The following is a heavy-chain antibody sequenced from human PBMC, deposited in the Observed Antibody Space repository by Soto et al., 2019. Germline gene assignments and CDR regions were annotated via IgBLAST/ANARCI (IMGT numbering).Heavy chain of an antibody. J-gene: IGHJ4*02. V-gene: IGHV3-64D*06. D-gene: IGHD1-26*01. CDR1: GFTFSSYA. CDR3: VKGGWELLDY. CDR2: ISSNGGST. Sequence: EVQLVESGGGLVQPGGSLRLSCSASGFTFSSYAMHWVRQAPGKGLEYVSAISSNGGSTYYADSVKGRFTISRDNSKNTLYLQMSSLRVEDTAVYYCVKGGWELLDYWGQGTLVTVSS.